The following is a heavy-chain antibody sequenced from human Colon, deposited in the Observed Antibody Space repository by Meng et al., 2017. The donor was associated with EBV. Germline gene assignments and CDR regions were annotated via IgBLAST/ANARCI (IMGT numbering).Heavy chain of an antibody. CDR3: ASLYGDSSVWYLNL. D-gene: IGHD4-17*01. Sequence: VQLQEPGPGRVKPSQTLSLTCTVSGGSSSSGNHYWRWIRQHPWKGLEYIGYIYYSGSTYYNPSLKSRVIISVDTSKNQFSLRLNSVAAADTAVYYCASLYGDSSVWYLNLWGRGTLVTVSS. J-gene: IGHJ2*01. CDR1: GGSSSSGNHY. V-gene: IGHV4-31*03. CDR2: IYYSGST.